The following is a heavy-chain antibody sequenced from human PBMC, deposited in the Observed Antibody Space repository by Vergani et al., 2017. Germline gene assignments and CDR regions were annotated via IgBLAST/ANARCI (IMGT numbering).Heavy chain of an antibody. CDR2: ISAYNGNT. V-gene: IGHV1-18*01. CDR1: GYTFTSYG. J-gene: IGHJ1*01. Sequence: QVQLVQSGAEVKKPGASVKVSCKASGYTFTSYGISWVRQAPGQGLEWMGWISAYNGNTNYAQKLQGRVTMTTDTSTSTAYMERRSLRSDDTAVYYGARDQRVAVAGISDAEYFQQWGQGTLVTVSS. D-gene: IGHD6-19*01. CDR3: ARDQRVAVAGISDAEYFQQ.